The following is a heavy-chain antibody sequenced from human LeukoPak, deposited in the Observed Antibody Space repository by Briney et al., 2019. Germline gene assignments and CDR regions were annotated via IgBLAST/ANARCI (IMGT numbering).Heavy chain of an antibody. CDR2: ISSSSIYI. CDR3: ARGGDNYGYIFDY. J-gene: IGHJ4*02. V-gene: IGHV3-21*01. CDR1: GFTFSRHS. D-gene: IGHD5-18*01. Sequence: PGGSLRLSCAASGFTFSRHSMNWVRQAPGKELEWVSSISSSSIYIYYADSVKGRFTISRDNAKNSLYLQMNNLRAEDTAVYYCARGGDNYGYIFDYWGQGTLVTVSS.